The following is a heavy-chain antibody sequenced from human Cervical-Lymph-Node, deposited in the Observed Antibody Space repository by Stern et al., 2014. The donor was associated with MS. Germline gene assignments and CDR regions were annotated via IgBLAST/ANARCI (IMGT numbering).Heavy chain of an antibody. CDR3: ARRLTMIVVVFDS. CDR1: SGSLSGYY. CDR2: VDHSGRT. J-gene: IGHJ4*02. Sequence: QVQLGQSGAGLLKPSETLYLTCAGQSGSLSGYYWSWIRQSPGKGLEWIGEVDHSGRTNYNPSLPSRVTISADMSKDQVSLKLSSVTAADTALYFCARRLTMIVVVFDSWGQGTPVTVSS. D-gene: IGHD3-22*01. V-gene: IGHV4-34*01.